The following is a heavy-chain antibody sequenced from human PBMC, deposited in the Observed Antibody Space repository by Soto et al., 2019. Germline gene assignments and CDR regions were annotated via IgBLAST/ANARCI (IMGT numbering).Heavy chain of an antibody. CDR2: IKRDGSTT. CDR1: GFTFSDYW. J-gene: IGHJ3*02. CDR3: ARDLRRDAFDI. V-gene: IGHV3-74*01. Sequence: GGSLRLSCADSGFTFSDYWMHWVRQAPGKGLEWVSRIKRDGSTTNYADSVKGRFTISRDNAKNSLYLQMNSLRAEDTAVYYCARDLRRDAFDIWGQGTMVTVSS.